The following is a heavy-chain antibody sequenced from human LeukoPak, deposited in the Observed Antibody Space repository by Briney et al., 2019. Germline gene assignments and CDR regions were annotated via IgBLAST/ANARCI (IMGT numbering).Heavy chain of an antibody. Sequence: GGSLRLSCTASEFPFVDYAMSWFRQAPGKGLEWVSYISSSGSTIYYADSVKGRFTISRDNAKNSLYLQMNSLRAEDTAVYYCAKDYGITMVRGVTPTDYWGQGTLVTVSS. V-gene: IGHV3-11*04. D-gene: IGHD3-10*01. CDR3: AKDYGITMVRGVTPTDY. J-gene: IGHJ4*02. CDR2: ISSSGSTI. CDR1: EFPFVDYA.